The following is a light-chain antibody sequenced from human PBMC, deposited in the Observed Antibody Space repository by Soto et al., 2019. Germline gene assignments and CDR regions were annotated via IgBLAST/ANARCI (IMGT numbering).Light chain of an antibody. J-gene: IGLJ2*01. Sequence: QSALTQPASVSGSPGQSITISCTGTSSDVGGYNYVSWYQQHPGKAPKLMIYVVSNRRSGVSNRFSGSKSGITASLTISGLHAKEESDYNFSSYTSTRTVVFGGSTKLTVL. V-gene: IGLV2-14*01. CDR1: SSDVGGYNY. CDR3: SSYTSTRTVV. CDR2: VVS.